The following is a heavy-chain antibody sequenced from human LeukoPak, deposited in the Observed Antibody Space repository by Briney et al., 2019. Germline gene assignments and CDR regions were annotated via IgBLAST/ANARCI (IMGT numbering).Heavy chain of an antibody. CDR3: ARSYSSACDDAFDV. CDR2: VYYSGNT. V-gene: IGHV4-39*02. Sequence: SETLSLTCTVSGDSFSSSVYYWGWIRQPPGKGLEWIGSVYYSGNTCYNPSLKSRVTISVDTSKNHFSLRLSSVTAADAAMYFCARSYSSACDDAFDVWGQGTMVTVSS. D-gene: IGHD6-19*01. CDR1: GDSFSSSVYY. J-gene: IGHJ3*01.